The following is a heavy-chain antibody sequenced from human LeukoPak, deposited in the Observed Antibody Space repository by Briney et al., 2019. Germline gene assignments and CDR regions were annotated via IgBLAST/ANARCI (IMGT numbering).Heavy chain of an antibody. CDR2: ISWNSGSI. V-gene: IGHV3-9*01. D-gene: IGHD3-10*01. CDR3: AKDQWGSASYYRFFDY. CDR1: GFTFDDYA. Sequence: GGSLRLSCAASGFTFDDYAMHWVRQAPGKGLGWVSCISWNSGSIGYADSVEGRFTISRDNAKNSPYLQLNSLRAGATALYYCAKDQWGSASYYRFFDYWGQGTLVTVSS. J-gene: IGHJ4*02.